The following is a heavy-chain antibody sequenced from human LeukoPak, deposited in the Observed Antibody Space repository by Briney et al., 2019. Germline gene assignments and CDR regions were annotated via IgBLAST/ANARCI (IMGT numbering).Heavy chain of an antibody. CDR2: INHSGST. Sequence: SETLSPTCAVYGGSFSGYYWSWIRQPPGKGLEWIGEINHSGSTNYNPSLKSRVTISVDTSKNQFSLKLSSVTAADTAVYYCARGRTESTDYYYYGMDVWGQGTTVTVSS. CDR3: ARGRTESTDYYYYGMDV. CDR1: GGSFSGYY. V-gene: IGHV4-34*01. J-gene: IGHJ6*02. D-gene: IGHD3/OR15-3a*01.